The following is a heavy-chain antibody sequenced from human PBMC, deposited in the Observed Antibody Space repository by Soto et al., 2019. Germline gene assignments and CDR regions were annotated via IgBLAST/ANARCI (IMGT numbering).Heavy chain of an antibody. J-gene: IGHJ4*02. CDR2: ISGSGGST. CDR3: AKVPGTYSDYYFDH. CDR1: GFTFSGYA. Sequence: GWSLRLSCTASGFTFSGYAMSWVRQAPGKGLEWVSVISGSGGSTNYADSVKGRFTISRDNSKNTLYLQMNSLRGEDTAVYYCAKVPGTYSDYYFDHWGQGTLVTVSS. D-gene: IGHD1-26*01. V-gene: IGHV3-23*01.